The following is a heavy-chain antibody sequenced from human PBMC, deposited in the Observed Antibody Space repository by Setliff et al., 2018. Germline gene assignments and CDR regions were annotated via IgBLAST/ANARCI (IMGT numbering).Heavy chain of an antibody. CDR3: ARGEVVPAAMLGYYYYYGMDG. Sequence: PSETLSLTRAVYGGSFSGYYWSWIRQPPGKGLEWIGEINHSGSTNYNPSLKSRVTISVDTSKNQFSLKLSSVTAADTAVYYCARGEVVPAAMLGYYYYYGMDGWGQGTTVTVSS. D-gene: IGHD2-2*01. CDR1: GGSFSGYY. V-gene: IGHV4-34*01. J-gene: IGHJ6*02. CDR2: INHSGST.